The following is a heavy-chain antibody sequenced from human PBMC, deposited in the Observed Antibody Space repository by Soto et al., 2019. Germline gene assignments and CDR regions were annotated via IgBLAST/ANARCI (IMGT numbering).Heavy chain of an antibody. V-gene: IGHV1-69*06. D-gene: IGHD3-3*01. CDR2: IIPIFGTP. CDR3: ARGVTIFGQLAY. Sequence: ASVNGSCKASGGTFSSYAISWVRQAPGQGLERMGGIIPIFGTPNYAQKIQGRVTITADKSTSTAYMELSSLRSEDTAMYYFARGVTIFGQLAYSGQRSLVSVSS. J-gene: IGHJ4*02. CDR1: GGTFSSYA.